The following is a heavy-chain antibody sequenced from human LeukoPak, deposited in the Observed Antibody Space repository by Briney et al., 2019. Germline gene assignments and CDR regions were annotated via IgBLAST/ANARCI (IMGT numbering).Heavy chain of an antibody. D-gene: IGHD2-2*01. Sequence: PGGSLRLSCAASGFTFSSYSMNWVRQAPGKGLEWVSYISSSSSSIYYADSVKGRFTIPRNNAKSSLYLQMNSLRAEDTAVYYCARERGSCSSTTCYGSWGQGTLVTVSS. V-gene: IGHV3-48*01. J-gene: IGHJ5*02. CDR1: GFTFSSYS. CDR2: ISSSSSSI. CDR3: ARERGSCSSTTCYGS.